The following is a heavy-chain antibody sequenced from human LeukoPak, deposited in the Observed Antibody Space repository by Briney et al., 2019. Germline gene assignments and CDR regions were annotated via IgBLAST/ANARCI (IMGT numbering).Heavy chain of an antibody. CDR1: GFTFSDYS. D-gene: IGHD1-26*01. J-gene: IGHJ4*02. Sequence: PGGSLRLSCAASGFTFSDYSMNWVRQAPGKGLEWVSSISSSSSYIYYADSVKGRFTISRDNARNPLYLQMNSLRAEDTAVYYCARSMYSGSYPADYWGQGTLVTVSS. CDR2: ISSSSSYI. V-gene: IGHV3-21*01. CDR3: ARSMYSGSYPADY.